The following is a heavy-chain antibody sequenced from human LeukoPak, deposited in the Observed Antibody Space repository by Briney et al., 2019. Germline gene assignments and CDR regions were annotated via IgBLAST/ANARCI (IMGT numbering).Heavy chain of an antibody. Sequence: GGSLRLSCAASGFSYSNYTMHWVRQAPGTGLEWVALRSHDGGIEDYADSVKGRFTIFRDNSRNTLYLQMNSLKPEDTAVYYCASSNEFYYDTSTYVDYWGQGTLVTVSS. CDR1: GFSYSNYT. CDR3: ASSNEFYYDTSTYVDY. D-gene: IGHD3-22*01. J-gene: IGHJ4*02. V-gene: IGHV3-30-3*01. CDR2: RSHDGGIE.